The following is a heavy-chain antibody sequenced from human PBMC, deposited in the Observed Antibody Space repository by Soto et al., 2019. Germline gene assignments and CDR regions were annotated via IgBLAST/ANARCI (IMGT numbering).Heavy chain of an antibody. J-gene: IGHJ4*02. CDR2: ISYDGSNK. V-gene: IGHV3-30*18. Sequence: GGSLRLSCAASGFTFSSYGMHWVRRAPGKGLEWVAVISYDGSNKYYADSVKGRFTISRDNSKNTLYLQMNSLRAEDTAVYYCAKSPIAAAGTLDYWGQGTLVTVSS. CDR3: AKSPIAAAGTLDY. D-gene: IGHD6-13*01. CDR1: GFTFSSYG.